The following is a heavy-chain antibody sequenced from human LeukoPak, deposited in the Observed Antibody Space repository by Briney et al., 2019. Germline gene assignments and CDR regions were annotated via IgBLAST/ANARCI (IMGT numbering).Heavy chain of an antibody. V-gene: IGHV1-2*02. CDR3: ARDRGYSYGWHY. CDR2: INPNSGGT. CDR1: GYTFTGYY. J-gene: IGHJ4*02. Sequence: ASVKVSCKASGYTFTGYYMHWVRQAPGQGLEWMGWINPNSGGTNYAQKFQGRVTMTRDTSISTAYMELSRLRSEDTAVYYCARDRGYSYGWHYWGQGTLVTVSS. D-gene: IGHD5-18*01.